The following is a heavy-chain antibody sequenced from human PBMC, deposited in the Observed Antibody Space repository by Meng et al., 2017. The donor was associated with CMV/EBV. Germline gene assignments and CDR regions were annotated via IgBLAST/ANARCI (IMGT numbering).Heavy chain of an antibody. V-gene: IGHV3-21*01. Sequence: GGSLRLSCAASGFTFSSYSMNWVRQAPGKGLEWVSSISSSSSYIYYADSVEGRFTISGDNAKNSLYLQMHSLRAEDTAVYYCAREKDGYNPYYYGMDVWGQGTTVTVSS. CDR3: AREKDGYNPYYYGMDV. J-gene: IGHJ6*02. CDR1: GFTFSSYS. CDR2: ISSSSSYI. D-gene: IGHD5-24*01.